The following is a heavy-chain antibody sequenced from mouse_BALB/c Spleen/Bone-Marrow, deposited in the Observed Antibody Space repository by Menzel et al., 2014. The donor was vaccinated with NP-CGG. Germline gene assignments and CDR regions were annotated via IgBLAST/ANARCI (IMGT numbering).Heavy chain of an antibody. CDR3: TRVLRLLDY. CDR2: IRSKSNNYAT. CDR1: GFTFSNFW. J-gene: IGHJ2*02. V-gene: IGHV6-6*02. Sequence: EVQVVESGGGLVQPGGSMKLSCVASGFTFSNFWMNWVRQSPEKGLEWVAEIRSKSNNYATQYSESVKGRFTISRDDSKNSVDLQMNRLRAEDARIYCCTRVLRLLDYWGRGASLRVSS. D-gene: IGHD1-2*01.